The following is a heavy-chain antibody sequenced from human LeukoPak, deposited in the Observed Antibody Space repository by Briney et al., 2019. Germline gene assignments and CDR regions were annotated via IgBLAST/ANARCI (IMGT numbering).Heavy chain of an antibody. CDR3: ARDARTVANFYYYYYMDV. CDR1: GFTFIRYG. D-gene: IGHD3/OR15-3a*01. CDR2: IKQDGSEK. Sequence: GGSLRLSCSASGFTFIRYGMNWVRQAPGKGLEWVANIKQDGSEKYYVDSVKGRFTISRDNAKNSLYLQMNSLRAEDTAVYYCARDARTVANFYYYYYMDVWGKGTTVTVSS. V-gene: IGHV3-7*01. J-gene: IGHJ6*03.